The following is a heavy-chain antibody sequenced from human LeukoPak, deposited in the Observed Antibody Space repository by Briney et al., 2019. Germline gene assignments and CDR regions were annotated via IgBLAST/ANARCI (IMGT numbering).Heavy chain of an antibody. V-gene: IGHV3-30-3*01. Sequence: PGGSLRLSCAASGFTFSSYAMNWVRQAPGKGLEWVTIISFDGNNKYYADSVKGRFTISRDNSKNTLYLQMNSLRAEDTAAYYGGKDRGGGDAFDIRGQGTMVTVSS. CDR1: GFTFSSYA. D-gene: IGHD3-16*01. J-gene: IGHJ3*02. CDR2: ISFDGNNK. CDR3: GKDRGGGDAFDI.